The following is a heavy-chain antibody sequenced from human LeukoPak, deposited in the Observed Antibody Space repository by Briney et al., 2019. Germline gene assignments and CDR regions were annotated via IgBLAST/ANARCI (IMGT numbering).Heavy chain of an antibody. CDR2: INHSGST. CDR1: GGSFSGYY. CDR3: ARDRRSGELARAFDI. D-gene: IGHD1-26*01. J-gene: IGHJ3*02. V-gene: IGHV4-34*01. Sequence: SETLSLTCAVYGGSFSGYYWSWIRQPPGKGLEWIGEINHSGSTNYNPSLKSRVTISVDTSKNQFSLKLSSVTAADTAVYYCARDRRSGELARAFDIWGQGTMVTVSS.